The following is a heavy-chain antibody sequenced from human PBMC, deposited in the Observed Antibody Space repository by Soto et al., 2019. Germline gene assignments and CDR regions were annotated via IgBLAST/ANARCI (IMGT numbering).Heavy chain of an antibody. V-gene: IGHV3-21*01. CDR2: ITSSSGHI. CDR1: GFTLTTYT. J-gene: IGHJ6*02. Sequence: SLRLSCEASGFTLTTYTMNWVRQASGKGLEWVSSITSSSGHIYYADSVKGRFTIPRDNARNSLYLQMNSLRAEDTAVYYCVRERGLSSFYGMDVWGQGTTVTVSS. D-gene: IGHD3-10*01. CDR3: VRERGLSSFYGMDV.